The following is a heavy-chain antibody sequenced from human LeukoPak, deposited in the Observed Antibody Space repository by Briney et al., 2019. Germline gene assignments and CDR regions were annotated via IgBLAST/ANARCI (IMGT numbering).Heavy chain of an antibody. D-gene: IGHD5-12*01. Sequence: SETLSLTCTVSGGSISSYYWSWIRQPPGKGLEWIGYIYYSGSTNYNPSLKSRVTISVDTSKNQFSLKLSSVTAADTAVYYCARVGIRLRMIDYWGQGTLVTVSS. CDR1: GGSISSYY. CDR3: ARVGIRLRMIDY. CDR2: IYYSGST. J-gene: IGHJ4*02. V-gene: IGHV4-59*01.